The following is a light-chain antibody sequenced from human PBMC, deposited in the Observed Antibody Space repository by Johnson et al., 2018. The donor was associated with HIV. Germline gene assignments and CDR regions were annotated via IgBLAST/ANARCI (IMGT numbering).Light chain of an antibody. V-gene: IGLV1-51*01. J-gene: IGLJ1*01. Sequence: QSVLTQPPSVSAAPGQKVTISCSGSSSNIGNNYVSWYQQLPGTAPKLLIYDNNKRPSGTPDRFSGSKSGTSATLGITGLQTGDEADYYCGTRDSSLRSGFFGTGTQVTVL. CDR1: SSNIGNNY. CDR2: DNN. CDR3: GTRDSSLRSGF.